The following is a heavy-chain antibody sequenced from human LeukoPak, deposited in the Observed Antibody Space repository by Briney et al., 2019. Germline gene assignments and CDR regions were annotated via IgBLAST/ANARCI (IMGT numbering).Heavy chain of an antibody. CDR1: GGTFSSYA. CDR2: IIPIFGTA. J-gene: IGHJ4*02. D-gene: IGHD1-26*01. Sequence: ASVKVSCKASGGTFSSYAINWVRQAPGQGLEWMGGIIPIFGTANYAQKFQGRVTITADESTSTAYMELSSLRSEDTAVYYCATGSHRMGYFDYWGQATLVTVSS. V-gene: IGHV1-69*01. CDR3: ATGSHRMGYFDY.